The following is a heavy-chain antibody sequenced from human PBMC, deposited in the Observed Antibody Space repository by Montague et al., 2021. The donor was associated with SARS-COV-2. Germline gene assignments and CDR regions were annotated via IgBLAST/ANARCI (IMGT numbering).Heavy chain of an antibody. CDR1: GGSISSSSYY. D-gene: IGHD5-24*01. Sequence: SETLSLTCAVSGGSISSSSYYWGWIRQPPGKGLEWIGNKHYSGITYNNPSPKNRVTLSVDTSKNQFSLKLSSVTAADTAVYYCVRDGYTHVDYWGQGTLVTVSS. V-gene: IGHV4-39*02. CDR3: VRDGYTHVDY. CDR2: KHYSGIT. J-gene: IGHJ4*02.